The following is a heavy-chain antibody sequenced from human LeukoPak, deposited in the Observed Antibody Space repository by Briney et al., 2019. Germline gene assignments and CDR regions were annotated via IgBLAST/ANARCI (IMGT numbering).Heavy chain of an antibody. CDR3: ARVMGGPKTFDY. CDR1: GGSISSHY. V-gene: IGHV4-4*07. CDR2: VHTSRGT. J-gene: IGHJ4*02. Sequence: SETLSLTCTVSGGSISSHYWSWIRQPAGKEPEWIGCVHTSRGTNYNSSLKSRLTMSVDTSKNQFSLKLSSVTAADTAVYYCARVMGGPKTFDYWGQGTLVTVSS. D-gene: IGHD3-16*01.